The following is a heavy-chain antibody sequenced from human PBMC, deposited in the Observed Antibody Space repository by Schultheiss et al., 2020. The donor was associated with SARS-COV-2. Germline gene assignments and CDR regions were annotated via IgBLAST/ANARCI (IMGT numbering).Heavy chain of an antibody. CDR2: INSDGSIT. CDR1: GFTFTDYW. V-gene: IGHV3-74*01. J-gene: IGHJ4*02. Sequence: GGSLRLSCAASGFTFTDYWMHWVRQTPGKGLVWVSRINSDGSITNYADSVKGRFTVSRDNAKNAVYLQMNNLGDEDTAVYYCARGWTSKTRTLAWGQGTLVTVSS. CDR3: ARGWTSKTRTLA. D-gene: IGHD6-19*01.